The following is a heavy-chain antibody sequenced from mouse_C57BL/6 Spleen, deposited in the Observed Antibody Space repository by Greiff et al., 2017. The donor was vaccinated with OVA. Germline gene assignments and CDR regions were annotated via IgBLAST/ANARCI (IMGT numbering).Heavy chain of an antibody. Sequence: VQLQESGPELVKPGASVKISCKASGYAFSSSWMNWVKQRPGKGLEWIGRLYPGDGDTNYTGKFKGTATLTADKSSSTAYMQLSSLTSEDSAVYFCARGDYYGTLDYWGQGTTLTVSS. J-gene: IGHJ2*01. CDR1: GYAFSSSW. D-gene: IGHD1-1*01. CDR2: LYPGDGDT. V-gene: IGHV1-82*01. CDR3: ARGDYYGTLDY.